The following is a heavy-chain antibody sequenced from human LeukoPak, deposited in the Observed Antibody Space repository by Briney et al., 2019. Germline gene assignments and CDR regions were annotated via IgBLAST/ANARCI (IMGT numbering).Heavy chain of an antibody. CDR1: GGTFSSYA. CDR3: ARDLVVSCSSTSCSVAPSDF. Sequence: ASVKVSCKASGGTFSSYAISWVRQAPGQGLEWMGGIIPIFGTANYAQKFQGRVTITADKSTSTAYMELSSLRSEDTAVYYCARDLVVSCSSTSCSVAPSDFWGQGTLVTVSS. CDR2: IIPIFGTA. D-gene: IGHD2-2*01. J-gene: IGHJ4*02. V-gene: IGHV1-69*06.